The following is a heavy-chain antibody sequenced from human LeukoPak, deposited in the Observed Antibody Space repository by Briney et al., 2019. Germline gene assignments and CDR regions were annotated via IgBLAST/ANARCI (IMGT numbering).Heavy chain of an antibody. V-gene: IGHV1-46*01. Sequence: VASVKVSCKASGGTFSSYAISWVRQAPGQGLEWMGIINPSGGSTSYAQKFQGRVTMTRDTSTSTVYMELSSLRSEDTAVYYCARGGRGPHPFDYWGQGTLVTVSS. J-gene: IGHJ4*02. D-gene: IGHD1-26*01. CDR3: ARGGRGPHPFDY. CDR2: INPSGGST. CDR1: GGTFSSYA.